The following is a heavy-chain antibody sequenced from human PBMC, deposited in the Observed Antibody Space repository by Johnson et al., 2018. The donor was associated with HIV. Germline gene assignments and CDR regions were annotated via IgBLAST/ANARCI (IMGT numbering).Heavy chain of an antibody. CDR2: ISYDGSNK. CDR3: ARASFIGIAAAENAFDI. CDR1: GFTFSTYA. J-gene: IGHJ3*02. V-gene: IGHV3-30-3*01. Sequence: QVKLVESGGGVVRPGRSLRLSCAASGFTFSTYAMHWVRQAPGKGLEWVAVISYDGSNKYYADSVKGRFTISRDNSKNTLYLQMNSLRAEDTAVYYCARASFIGIAAAENAFDIWGQGTMVTVSS. D-gene: IGHD6-13*01.